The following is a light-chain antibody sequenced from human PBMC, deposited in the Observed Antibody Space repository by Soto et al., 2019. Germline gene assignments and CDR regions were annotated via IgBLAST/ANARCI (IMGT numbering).Light chain of an antibody. V-gene: IGKV3-15*01. Sequence: EIVMTQSPATLSVSPGERATLSRSASQSISIHLAWYQRKPGQAPRLLIYGASTRATGIPARFSGSGSGTEFTLTISSLQSEDFAVYYCQQYNSWRTFGQGTKVDIK. J-gene: IGKJ1*01. CDR1: QSISIH. CDR3: QQYNSWRT. CDR2: GAS.